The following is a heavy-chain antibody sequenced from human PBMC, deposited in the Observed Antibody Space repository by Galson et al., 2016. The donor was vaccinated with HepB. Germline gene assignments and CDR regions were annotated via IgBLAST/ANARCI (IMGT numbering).Heavy chain of an antibody. CDR3: AHSSFSLRPNPFHV. CDR1: GFSLSTNSIY. CDR2: IYWNDDK. J-gene: IGHJ3*01. Sequence: PALVKPTQTLTLTCTFSGFSLSTNSIYVGWIRQPPGEALEWLALIYWNDDKRYSPSLKNRLTITKDTSKNQVFLTMTNMNPVDTGTYLCAHSSFSLRPNPFHVWGQGTVVTVSS. D-gene: IGHD3-9*01. V-gene: IGHV2-5*01.